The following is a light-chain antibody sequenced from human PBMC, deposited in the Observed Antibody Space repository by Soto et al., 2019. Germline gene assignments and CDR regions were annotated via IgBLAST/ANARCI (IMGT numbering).Light chain of an antibody. Sequence: QSALTQPASVSGPPGQSITISCTGTSSDVGGYDYVSWYQLHPGKAPKLMVFEVSNRPSGVSYRFSGSKSGNTASLTISGLQAEDEAYYFCSSYSISTAYLFGTGTKVTVL. CDR1: SSDVGGYDY. CDR2: EVS. CDR3: SSYSISTAYL. V-gene: IGLV2-14*01. J-gene: IGLJ1*01.